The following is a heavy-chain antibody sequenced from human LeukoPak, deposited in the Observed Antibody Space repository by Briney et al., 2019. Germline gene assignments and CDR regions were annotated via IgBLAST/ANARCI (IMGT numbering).Heavy chain of an antibody. J-gene: IGHJ6*03. CDR3: AREDGYNVKGIYYYYMDV. D-gene: IGHD5-24*01. CDR1: GFTFSSYS. CDR2: ISSSSSTI. Sequence: GGSLRLSCAASGFTFSSYSMNWVRQAPGKGLEWVSYISSSSSTIYYADSVKGRFTISRDNAKNSLYLQMNSLRAEDTAVYYCAREDGYNVKGIYYYYMDVWGKGTPVTVSS. V-gene: IGHV3-48*01.